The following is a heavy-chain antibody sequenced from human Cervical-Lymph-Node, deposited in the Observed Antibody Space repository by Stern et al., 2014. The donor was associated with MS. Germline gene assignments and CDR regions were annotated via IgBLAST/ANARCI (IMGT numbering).Heavy chain of an antibody. CDR1: GGTLSSYT. CDR2: IIPILGIA. CDR3: ARDYYDSSGYYRWGFDY. Sequence: QLVQYGAEVKKPGSSVKVSCKASGGTLSSYTISWVRQAPGQGLEWMGRIIPILGIANYAQKFQGRVTITADKSTSTAYMELSSLRSEDTAVYYCARDYYDSSGYYRWGFDYWGQGTLVTVSS. V-gene: IGHV1-69*09. J-gene: IGHJ4*02. D-gene: IGHD3-22*01.